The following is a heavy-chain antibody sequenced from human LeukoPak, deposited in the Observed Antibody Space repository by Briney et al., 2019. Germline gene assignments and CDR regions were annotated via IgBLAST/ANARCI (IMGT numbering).Heavy chain of an antibody. V-gene: IGHV1-2*06. CDR1: GYTFTGYY. Sequence: GASVKVSCKASGYTFTGYYMHWVRRAPGQGLEWMGRINPNSGGTNYAQKFQGRVTMTRDTSISTAYMELSRLRSDDTAVYYCARAGGYPTGWFDPWGQGTLVTVSS. J-gene: IGHJ5*02. CDR2: INPNSGGT. CDR3: ARAGGYPTGWFDP. D-gene: IGHD1-26*01.